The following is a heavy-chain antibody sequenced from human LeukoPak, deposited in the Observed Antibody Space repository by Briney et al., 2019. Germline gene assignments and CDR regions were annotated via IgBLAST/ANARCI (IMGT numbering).Heavy chain of an antibody. V-gene: IGHV3-64D*06. CDR1: GFTFSSYA. J-gene: IGHJ4*02. CDR2: ISSNGGST. CDR3: VKDRGEAVAGIYYFDY. D-gene: IGHD6-19*01. Sequence: GGSLRLSYSASGFTFSSYAMHWVRQAPGKGLEYVSAISSNGGSTYYADSVKGRFTISRDNSKNTLYLQMSSLRAEDTAVYYCVKDRGEAVAGIYYFDYWGQGTLVTVSS.